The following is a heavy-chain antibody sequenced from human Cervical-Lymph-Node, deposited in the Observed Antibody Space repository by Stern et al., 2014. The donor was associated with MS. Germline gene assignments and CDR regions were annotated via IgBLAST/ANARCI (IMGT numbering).Heavy chain of an antibody. J-gene: IGHJ4*02. V-gene: IGHV3-23*01. CDR1: GFTFSSYA. D-gene: IGHD1-1*01. Sequence: EVQLLQSGGGLVQPGGSLRLSCAASGFTFSSYAMSWVRQAPGKGLEWVSAIGGCGDSTYYADPVMGRLTISRDNSHHTPSLQMNSLRAEDTAVYYCALNWNLDYWGQGTLVTVSS. CDR2: IGGCGDST. CDR3: ALNWNLDY.